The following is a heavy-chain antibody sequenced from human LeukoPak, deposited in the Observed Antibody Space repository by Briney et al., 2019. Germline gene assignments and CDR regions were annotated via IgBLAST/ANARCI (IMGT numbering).Heavy chain of an antibody. J-gene: IGHJ4*02. V-gene: IGHV4-59*11. D-gene: IGHD6-19*01. CDR1: GGSISSHY. Sequence: SETLSLTCTVSGGSISSHYWSWIRQPPGKGLEWIGYIYYSGSTNYNPSLKSRVSIPVDTSKNQFPLKLSSVTAADTAVYYCARRTPAGTVDYWGQGTLVTVSS. CDR3: ARRTPAGTVDY. CDR2: IYYSGST.